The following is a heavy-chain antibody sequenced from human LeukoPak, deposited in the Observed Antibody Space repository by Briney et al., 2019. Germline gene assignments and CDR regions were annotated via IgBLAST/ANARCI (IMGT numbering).Heavy chain of an antibody. D-gene: IGHD2-2*01. CDR2: ISGSGGST. J-gene: IGHJ3*02. CDR1: GFTFSSYA. V-gene: IGHV3-23*01. CDR3: AKGGYCSSTSCYLYDAFDI. Sequence: GGSLRLSCAASGFTFSSYAMSWARQAPGKGLEWVSAISGSGGSTYYADSVKGRFTISRDNSKNTLYLQMNSLRAEDTAVYYCAKGGYCSSTSCYLYDAFDIWGQGTMVTVSS.